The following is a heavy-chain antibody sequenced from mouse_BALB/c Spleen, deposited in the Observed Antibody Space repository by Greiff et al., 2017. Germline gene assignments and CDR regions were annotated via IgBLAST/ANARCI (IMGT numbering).Heavy chain of an antibody. Sequence: VQLQQSGAELVKPGASVKLSCKASGYTFTSYWMHWVKQRPGQGLEWIGEIEPSDSYTNYNQKFKGKATLTVDKSSSTAYMQLSSLTSEDSAVYYCARSSSMITTWYFDVWGAGTTVTVSS. CDR1: GYTFTSYW. CDR2: IEPSDSYT. D-gene: IGHD2-4*01. V-gene: IGHV1-69*02. CDR3: ARSSSMITTWYFDV. J-gene: IGHJ1*01.